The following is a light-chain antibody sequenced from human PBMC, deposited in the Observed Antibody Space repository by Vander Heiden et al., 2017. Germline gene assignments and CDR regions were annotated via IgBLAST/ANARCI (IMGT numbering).Light chain of an antibody. V-gene: IGLV2-14*03. Sequence: QFPLPHPASVSGPPGQSTTIPCPRTSSAVGRYNYVSWYQQHAGKAPNLMIYDVSNRPAGVSNRFAGSKSGNTASLTISGLQAEDEADYYCSSFTSSSTVVFGGGTKLTVL. CDR3: SSFTSSSTVV. CDR1: SSAVGRYNY. J-gene: IGLJ2*01. CDR2: DVS.